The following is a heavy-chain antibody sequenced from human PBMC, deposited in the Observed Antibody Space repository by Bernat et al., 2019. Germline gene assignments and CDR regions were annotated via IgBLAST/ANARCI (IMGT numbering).Heavy chain of an antibody. CDR3: GRAGLIPSEGDY. CDR1: GFTFGDYT. D-gene: IGHD2-8*01. CDR2: IRSEAYGGTT. V-gene: IGHV3-49*04. J-gene: IGHJ4*02. Sequence: EVRLVESGGGLVQPGRSLRLSCTTSGFTFGDYTLSWVRQAPGKGLEWVGFIRSEAYGGTTEYAASVRGRFTISRDDSKNIAYLQMNSLKTEDTAFYYCGRAGLIPSEGDYWGQGTLVTVSS.